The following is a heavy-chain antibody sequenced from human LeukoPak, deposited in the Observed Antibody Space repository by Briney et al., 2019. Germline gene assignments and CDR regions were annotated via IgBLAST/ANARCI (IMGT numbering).Heavy chain of an antibody. CDR1: GGSISSGGYY. V-gene: IGHV4-31*03. Sequence: PSQTLSLTCTVSGGSISSGGYYWSWIRQHPGKGLEWIGYIYYSGSTYYNPSLKSRVTISVDTSKNQFSLKLSSVTAADTAVYYCARGIRITMIVVGRVDWFDPWGQGTLVTVSS. CDR2: IYYSGST. CDR3: ARGIRITMIVVGRVDWFDP. J-gene: IGHJ5*02. D-gene: IGHD3-22*01.